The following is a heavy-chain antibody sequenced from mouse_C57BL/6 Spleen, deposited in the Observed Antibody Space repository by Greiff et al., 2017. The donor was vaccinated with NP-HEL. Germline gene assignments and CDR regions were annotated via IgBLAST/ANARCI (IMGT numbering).Heavy chain of an antibody. CDR1: GFSLTSYG. V-gene: IGHV2-2*01. Sequence: VKLMESGPGLVQPSQSLSITCTVSGFSLTSYGVHWVRQSPGKGLEWLGVIWSGGSTDYNAAFISRLSISKEKSKSLVFFNMNSLQAADTAIYYCARNAMDYWGQGTSVTVSS. CDR2: IWSGGST. J-gene: IGHJ4*01. CDR3: ARNAMDY.